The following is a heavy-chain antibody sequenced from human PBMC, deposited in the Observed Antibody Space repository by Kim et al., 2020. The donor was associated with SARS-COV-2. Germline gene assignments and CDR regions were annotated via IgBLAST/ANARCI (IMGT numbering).Heavy chain of an antibody. V-gene: IGHV3-23*01. CDR3: AKRTSSGSGAFDI. J-gene: IGHJ3*02. Sequence: ADSVKGRFTISRDNSKNTLYLQMNSLRAEDTAVYYCAKRTSSGSGAFDIWGQGTMVTVSS. D-gene: IGHD3-22*01.